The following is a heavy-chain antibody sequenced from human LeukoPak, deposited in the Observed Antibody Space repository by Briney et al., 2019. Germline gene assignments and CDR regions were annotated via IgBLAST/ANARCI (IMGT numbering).Heavy chain of an antibody. CDR1: GFTFSSYD. CDR2: IGTAGDT. V-gene: IGHV3-13*01. Sequence: GGSLRLSCAASGFTFSSYDMHWVRQATGKGLEWVSAIGTAGDTYYPGSVKGRFTISRENAKNSLYLQMNSLRAGDTAVYYCARATPPHPPDYWGQGTLVTVSS. J-gene: IGHJ4*02. CDR3: ARATPPHPPDY. D-gene: IGHD1-14*01.